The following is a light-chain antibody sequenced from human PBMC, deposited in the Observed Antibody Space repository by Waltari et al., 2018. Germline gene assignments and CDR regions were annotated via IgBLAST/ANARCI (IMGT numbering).Light chain of an antibody. V-gene: IGLV7-46*01. CDR2: ETT. J-gene: IGLJ2*01. CDR1: TGAVTTSHH. CDR3: FLYYSGVVV. Sequence: QAVVTQEPSLTVSPGGTVTLTCGSSTGAVTTSHHSYWFQQQPGQAPRTLIYETTKTPSWTPARFSGSLLGGKAALTLSGALPEDEADYYCFLYYSGVVVFGGGTKLTVL.